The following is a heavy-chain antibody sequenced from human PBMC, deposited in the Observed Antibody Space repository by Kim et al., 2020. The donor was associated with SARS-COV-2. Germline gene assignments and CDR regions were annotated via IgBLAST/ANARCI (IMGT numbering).Heavy chain of an antibody. CDR1: GFTFSSYW. V-gene: IGHV3-74*01. D-gene: IGHD3-10*01. Sequence: GGSLRLSCAASGFTFSSYWMHWVRQAPGKGLVWVSRINSDGSSTSYADSVKGRFTISRDNAKNTLYLQMNSLRAEDTAVYYCARERTPYGSGSRDYGMDVWGQGTTVTVSS. CDR2: INSDGSST. CDR3: ARERTPYGSGSRDYGMDV. J-gene: IGHJ6*02.